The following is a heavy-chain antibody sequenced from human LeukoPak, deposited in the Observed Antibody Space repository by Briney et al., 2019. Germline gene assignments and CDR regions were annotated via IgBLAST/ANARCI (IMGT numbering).Heavy chain of an antibody. Sequence: SETLSLTCTVSGGSISSYYWSWIRQPPGKGLEWIGYIYYSGSTNYNPSLKSRVTISVDTSKNQFSLKLSSVTAADTAVYYCARAGGYYYYYYYYGMDVWGQGTTVTVSS. CDR2: IYYSGST. D-gene: IGHD1-26*01. CDR1: GGSISSYY. V-gene: IGHV4-59*08. J-gene: IGHJ6*02. CDR3: ARAGGYYYYYYYYGMDV.